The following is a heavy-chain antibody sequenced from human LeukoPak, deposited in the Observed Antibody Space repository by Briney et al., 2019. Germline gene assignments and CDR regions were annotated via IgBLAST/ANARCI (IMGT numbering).Heavy chain of an antibody. Sequence: SVKVSCKASGGTFSSYAISWVRQAPGQGLEWMGGIIPIFGTANYAQKFQGRVTITADESTSTAYMELSSLRSEDTAVYYCASGWFGELFHLDYWGQGTLVTVSS. CDR1: GGTFSSYA. CDR2: IIPIFGTA. J-gene: IGHJ4*02. CDR3: ASGWFGELFHLDY. D-gene: IGHD3-10*01. V-gene: IGHV1-69*13.